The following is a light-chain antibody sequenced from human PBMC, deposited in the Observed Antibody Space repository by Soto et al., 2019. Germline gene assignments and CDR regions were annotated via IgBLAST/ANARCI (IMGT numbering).Light chain of an antibody. J-gene: IGKJ5*01. V-gene: IGKV1-9*01. CDR2: AAS. CDR1: HGISSY. Sequence: IQFTLPPASLAASVGDRVTITCRASHGISSYLAWYQQKPGKAPKLLIYAASTLQSGVPSRFSGSGSGTDFTLTISSLQPEDFATYYCQQLNSYPITFGQGTRLEIK. CDR3: QQLNSYPIT.